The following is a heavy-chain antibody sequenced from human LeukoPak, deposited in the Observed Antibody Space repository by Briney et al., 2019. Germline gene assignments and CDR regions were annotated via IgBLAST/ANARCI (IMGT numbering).Heavy chain of an antibody. CDR3: AREVDSGWYL. CDR1: GGTFSSYA. J-gene: IGHJ5*02. D-gene: IGHD6-19*01. CDR2: IIPIFGTA. Sequence: EASVKVSCKASGGTFSSYAISWVRQAPGQGLEWMGGIIPIFGTANYAQKFQGRVTITADESTSTAYMELSSLRSEDTAVYYCAREVDSGWYLWGQGTLVTVSS. V-gene: IGHV1-69*13.